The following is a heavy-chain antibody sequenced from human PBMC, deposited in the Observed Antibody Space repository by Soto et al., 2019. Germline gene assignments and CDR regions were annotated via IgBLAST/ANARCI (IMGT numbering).Heavy chain of an antibody. CDR1: GFSLSTSGVG. CDR2: IYWNDDK. CDR3: ARADSSGYYVGWGFDY. J-gene: IGHJ4*02. V-gene: IGHV2-5*01. D-gene: IGHD3-22*01. Sequence: QITLKESGPTLVKPTQPLTLTCTFSGFSLSTSGVGVGWIRQPPGTALEWLALIYWNDDKRYSPSLKSRLTITKDTSKNQVVLTMTNMDPVDTATYYCARADSSGYYVGWGFDYWGQGTLVTVSS.